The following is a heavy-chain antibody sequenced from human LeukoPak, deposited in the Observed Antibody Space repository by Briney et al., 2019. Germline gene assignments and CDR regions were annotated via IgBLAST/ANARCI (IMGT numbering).Heavy chain of an antibody. Sequence: GGSLRLSCAASGFTFSSYWMSWVRQAPGKGLEWVASIKQDGSEKYYVDSVKGRFTISRDNAKNSLYLQMNSLRAVDTAVYYCARLSYDSSGYYYGLDYWGQGTLVTVSS. J-gene: IGHJ4*02. CDR3: ARLSYDSSGYYYGLDY. V-gene: IGHV3-7*01. CDR1: GFTFSSYW. D-gene: IGHD3-22*01. CDR2: IKQDGSEK.